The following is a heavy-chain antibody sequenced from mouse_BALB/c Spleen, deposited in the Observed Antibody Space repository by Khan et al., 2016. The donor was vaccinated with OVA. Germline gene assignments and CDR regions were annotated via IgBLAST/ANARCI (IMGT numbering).Heavy chain of an antibody. V-gene: IGHV1S81*02. CDR3: ARIKKREATCFDY. D-gene: IGHD1-1*01. CDR2: TNPTNGRT. CDR1: GYTFTSYW. J-gene: IGHJ2*01. Sequence: QVQLKQSGAELVKAGASVKMSCKASGYTFTSYWMHWVKQRLGQGLEWFAETNPTNGRTNYNEKFKSKATLTVDKSSSTAYMLLSGLTFEDSAAYYCARIKKREATCFDYWGQGTTVTVSS.